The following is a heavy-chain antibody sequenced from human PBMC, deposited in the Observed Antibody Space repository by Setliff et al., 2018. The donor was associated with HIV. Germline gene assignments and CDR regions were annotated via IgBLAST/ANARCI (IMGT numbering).Heavy chain of an antibody. D-gene: IGHD7-27*01. Sequence: PGGSLRLSCAASGFTFDDYAMHWVRQAPGKGLEWVGRIKSRVDGETTAYAAPLKGRFTISRDDSKNTLYLQMDGLSTEDTAVYYCILLGMHGALNIWGQGTMVTVSS. CDR3: ILLGMHGALNI. CDR2: IKSRVDGETT. J-gene: IGHJ3*02. CDR1: GFTFDDYA. V-gene: IGHV3-15*01.